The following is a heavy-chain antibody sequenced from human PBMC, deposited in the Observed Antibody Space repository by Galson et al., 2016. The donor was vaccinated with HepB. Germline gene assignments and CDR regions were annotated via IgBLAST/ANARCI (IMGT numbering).Heavy chain of an antibody. Sequence: SVKVSCKASGGTFSNYAISWVRQAPGQGLEWMGGIIPVFGTANYAQKFQGRVTINADKSTSASYMELSSLRSEDTAVYYCARTSIFGVVILPLDYWGQGTLVTVSS. D-gene: IGHD3-3*01. CDR3: ARTSIFGVVILPLDY. CDR2: IIPVFGTA. CDR1: GGTFSNYA. J-gene: IGHJ4*02. V-gene: IGHV1-69*06.